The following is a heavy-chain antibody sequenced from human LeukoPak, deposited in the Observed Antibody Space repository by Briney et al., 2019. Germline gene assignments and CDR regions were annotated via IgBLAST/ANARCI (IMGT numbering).Heavy chain of an antibody. Sequence: GESLKISCKGSGYPFTSHWIGWVRQMPGKGLEWIGVVYPGDSDIRYSPSFQGQVIISADKSITTAYLQWSSLKASDTAMYYCARQGYGDWYFDFWGRGTLVTVSS. D-gene: IGHD4-17*01. CDR1: GYPFTSHW. CDR3: ARQGYGDWYFDF. CDR2: VYPGDSDI. V-gene: IGHV5-51*01. J-gene: IGHJ2*01.